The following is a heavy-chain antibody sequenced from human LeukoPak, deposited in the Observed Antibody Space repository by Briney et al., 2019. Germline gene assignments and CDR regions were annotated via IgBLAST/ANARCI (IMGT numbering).Heavy chain of an antibody. D-gene: IGHD3-22*01. CDR1: GYTFTDYY. J-gene: IGHJ3*02. CDR2: INPNSGGT. V-gene: IGHV1-2*02. Sequence: GASVKVSCKASGYTFTDYYMHWVRQAPGQGLEWMGWINPNSGGTNYAQKFQGRVTMTRDTSISTAYMELSRLTSDDTAMYYCATMTSSGYYRTLWTNAFDIWGQGTMVTVSS. CDR3: ATMTSSGYYRTLWTNAFDI.